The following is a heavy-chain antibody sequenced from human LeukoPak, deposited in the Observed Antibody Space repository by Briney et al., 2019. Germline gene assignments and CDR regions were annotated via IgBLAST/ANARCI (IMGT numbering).Heavy chain of an antibody. Sequence: GGSLGLSCAASGFSFNTYAMHWVRQAPGKGLEYVSAINYNGDRTYYANSVKGRFIISRDNSRKTLLLQMGSLRAEDTAVYYCARDSGGDAYNDYFDSWGQGTLVTVSS. J-gene: IGHJ4*02. CDR1: GFSFNTYA. V-gene: IGHV3-64*01. CDR2: INYNGDRT. D-gene: IGHD5-24*01. CDR3: ARDSGGDAYNDYFDS.